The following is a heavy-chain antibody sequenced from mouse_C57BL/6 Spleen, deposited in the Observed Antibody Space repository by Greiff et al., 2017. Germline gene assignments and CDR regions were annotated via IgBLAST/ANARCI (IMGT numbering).Heavy chain of an antibody. CDR1: GYTFTSYW. CDR2: IYPGSGST. D-gene: IGHD1-1*01. Sequence: QVQLQQPGAELVKPGASVKMSCKASGYTFTSYWITWVKQRPGQGLEWIGDIYPGSGSTNYNEKFKSKATLTVDTSSSTAYMKLSSLTSEDSAVYYCASPFITTVVATDWYFDVWGTGTTVTVSS. J-gene: IGHJ1*03. CDR3: ASPFITTVVATDWYFDV. V-gene: IGHV1-55*01.